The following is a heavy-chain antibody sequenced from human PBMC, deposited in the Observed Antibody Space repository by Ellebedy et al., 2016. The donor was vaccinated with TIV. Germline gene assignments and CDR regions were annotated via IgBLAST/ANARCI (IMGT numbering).Heavy chain of an antibody. CDR3: WVTYYYTDV. CDR2: IDHEGYT. D-gene: IGHD2-21*02. Sequence: SQTLSLTCAMNVTSLTDYYWSWIRQPPGKGLEWIGDIDHEGYTSENPSLTGRVSMSRETSKKSFSLSLTAVTAADTAVYYCWVTYYYTDVWGKGTTVTVSS. CDR1: VTSLTDYY. J-gene: IGHJ6*03. V-gene: IGHV4-34*01.